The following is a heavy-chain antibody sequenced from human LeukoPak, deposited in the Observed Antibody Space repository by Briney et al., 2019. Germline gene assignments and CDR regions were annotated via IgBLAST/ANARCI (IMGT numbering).Heavy chain of an antibody. CDR1: GSTFSSYA. CDR3: AREPLRGDFWSGYSFSSWFDP. CDR2: ISGSGGST. V-gene: IGHV3-23*01. Sequence: GGSLRLSCAASGSTFSSYAMSWVRQAPGKGLEWVSAISGSGGSTYYADSVKGRFTISRDNSKNTLYLQMNSLRAEDTAVYYCAREPLRGDFWSGYSFSSWFDPWGQGTLVTVSS. D-gene: IGHD3-3*01. J-gene: IGHJ5*02.